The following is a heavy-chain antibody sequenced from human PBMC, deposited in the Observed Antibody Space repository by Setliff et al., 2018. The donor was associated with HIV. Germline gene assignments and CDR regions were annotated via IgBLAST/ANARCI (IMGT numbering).Heavy chain of an antibody. Sequence: SETLSLTCAVYGGSFSDNYWSWIRQSPGKGLEWIGEINHSGRTKYSPSLRSRVSISVDTSKTQFSLKPSSVTAADTAVYYCARDWFGETISPRSPWSFYMDVWGKGTTVTVSS. CDR2: INHSGRT. D-gene: IGHD3-10*01. CDR1: GGSFSDNY. J-gene: IGHJ6*03. V-gene: IGHV4-34*01. CDR3: ARDWFGETISPRSPWSFYMDV.